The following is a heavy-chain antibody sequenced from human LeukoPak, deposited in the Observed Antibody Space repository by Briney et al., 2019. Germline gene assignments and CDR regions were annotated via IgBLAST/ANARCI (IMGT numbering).Heavy chain of an antibody. D-gene: IGHD2-15*01. CDR2: ISGSGGST. J-gene: IGHJ4*02. V-gene: IGHV3-23*01. Sequence: GGSLRLSCAASGFTFSSYAMSWVRQAPGEGLEWVSAISGSGGSTYYADSVKGRFTISRDNSKNTLYLQMNSLRAEDTAVHYCAKRYCSGGSCYMGFDYWGQGTLVTVSS. CDR3: AKRYCSGGSCYMGFDY. CDR1: GFTFSSYA.